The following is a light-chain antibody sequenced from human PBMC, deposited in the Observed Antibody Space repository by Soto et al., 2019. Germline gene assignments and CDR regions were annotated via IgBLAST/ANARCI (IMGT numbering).Light chain of an antibody. CDR2: DSS. CDR1: QDIHNY. J-gene: IGKJ2*01. CDR3: HQYFDLFYT. V-gene: IGKV1-33*01. Sequence: DIQMTQSPSSLSASVGDRVTITCQASQDIHNYLNWYQKKPGKAPELLIYDSSKLETGVPGRFSGSGSGTDFTLTIDTLQPEDSATYYCHQYFDLFYTLGQGTKLQIK.